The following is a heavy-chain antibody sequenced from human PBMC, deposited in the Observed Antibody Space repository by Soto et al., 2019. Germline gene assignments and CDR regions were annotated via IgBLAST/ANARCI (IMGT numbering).Heavy chain of an antibody. CDR3: ARERVPSYIHHTWFDS. CDR1: GGSITSSSHF. CDR2: NYYSGST. Sequence: SETLSLTCSASGGSITSSSHFWSWLRQSPGKGLEWIGYNYYSGSTYYNPTLKSPVTISIDTSKNQFSLKLSSVTAADTAVYYCARERVPSYIHHTWFDSWGQGTLVTVSS. V-gene: IGHV4-30-4*01. D-gene: IGHD3-10*01. J-gene: IGHJ5*01.